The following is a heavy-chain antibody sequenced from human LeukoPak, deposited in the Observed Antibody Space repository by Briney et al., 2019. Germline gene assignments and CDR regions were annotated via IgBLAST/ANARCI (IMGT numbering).Heavy chain of an antibody. CDR3: ARDLGYYYDSSGFDY. J-gene: IGHJ4*02. CDR2: ISSSSSYI. V-gene: IGHV3-21*01. CDR1: GFTFSSYS. D-gene: IGHD3-22*01. Sequence: PGGSLRLSCAASGFTFSSYSMNWVRQAPGKGLEWVSSISSSSSYIYYADSVKGRFTISRDNAKNSLYLQMNSLRAEDTAVYYRARDLGYYYDSSGFDYWGQGTLVTVSS.